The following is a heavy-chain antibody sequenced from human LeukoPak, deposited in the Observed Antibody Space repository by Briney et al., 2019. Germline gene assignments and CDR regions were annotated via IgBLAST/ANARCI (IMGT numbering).Heavy chain of an antibody. J-gene: IGHJ6*02. D-gene: IGHD1-1*01. V-gene: IGHV3-20*04. CDR1: GFTFDDYG. Sequence: GGSLRLSCAASGFTFDDYGMSWVRQAPGTGLEWVSGINWNGGSTGYADSVKGRFTISRDNAKNSLYLQMNSLRAEDTALYYCAREYNWNDDYYYGMDVWGQGTTVTVSS. CDR3: AREYNWNDDYYYGMDV. CDR2: INWNGGST.